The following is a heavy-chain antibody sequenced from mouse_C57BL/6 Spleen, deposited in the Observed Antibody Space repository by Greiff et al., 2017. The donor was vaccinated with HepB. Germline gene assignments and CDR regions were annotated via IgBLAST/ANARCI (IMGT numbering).Heavy chain of an antibody. Sequence: QVQLKESGAELVRPGASVKLSCKASGYTFTDYYINWVKQRPGQGLEWIARIYPGSGNTYYNEKFKGKATLTAEKSSSTAYMQLSSLTSEDSAVYFCARDSGAPLYYYGSSPPEFDYWGQGTTLTVSS. CDR1: GYTFTDYY. D-gene: IGHD1-1*01. V-gene: IGHV1-76*01. J-gene: IGHJ2*01. CDR3: ARDSGAPLYYYGSSPPEFDY. CDR2: IYPGSGNT.